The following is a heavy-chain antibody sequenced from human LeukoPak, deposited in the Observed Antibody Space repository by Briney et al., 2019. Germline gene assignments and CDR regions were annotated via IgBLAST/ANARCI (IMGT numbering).Heavy chain of an antibody. V-gene: IGHV4-34*01. CDR3: ARGIRYYQH. Sequence: SETLSLTCAVYGGSFSGHYWSWIRQPPGKGLEWIGEINHSGSTNYNPSLKSRVTISVDTSKNQFSLKLSSVTAADTAVYYCARGIRYYQHWGQGTLVTVSS. J-gene: IGHJ1*01. CDR1: GGSFSGHY. CDR2: INHSGST.